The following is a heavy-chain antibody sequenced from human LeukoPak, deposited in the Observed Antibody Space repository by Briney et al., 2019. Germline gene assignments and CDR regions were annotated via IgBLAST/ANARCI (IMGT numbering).Heavy chain of an antibody. V-gene: IGHV4-34*01. CDR1: GGSFSGYY. CDR3: ARARRDGYNYVDY. J-gene: IGHJ4*02. Sequence: SETLSLTCAVYGGSFSGYYWSWIRQPPGKGLEWIGEINHSGSTNYNPSLKSRVTISVDMSKNQFSLKLSSVTAADTAVYYCARARRDGYNYVDYWGQGTLVTVPS. D-gene: IGHD5-12*01. CDR2: INHSGST.